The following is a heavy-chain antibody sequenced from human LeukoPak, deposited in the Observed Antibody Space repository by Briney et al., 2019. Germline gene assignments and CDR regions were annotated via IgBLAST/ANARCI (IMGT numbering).Heavy chain of an antibody. V-gene: IGHV3-23*01. J-gene: IGHJ3*02. CDR3: AKDQALVAEYDAFDI. D-gene: IGHD2-8*02. CDR2: ISGSGGST. CDR1: GFTFSSYA. Sequence: PGGSLRLSCAASGFTFSSYAMHWVRQAPGKGLELVSAISGSGGSTYYADSVKGRFTISRDNSKNTLYLQMNSLRAEDTAVYYCAKDQALVAEYDAFDIWGQGTMVTVSS.